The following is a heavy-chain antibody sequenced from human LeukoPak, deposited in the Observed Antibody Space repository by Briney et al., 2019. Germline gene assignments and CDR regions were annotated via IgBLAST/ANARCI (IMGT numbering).Heavy chain of an antibody. J-gene: IGHJ5*02. Sequence: SETLSLTCAVSGASVSSGSYYWSWIRQPPGKGLEWIGYIYYSGNPNYNSSLKSRVTISVDTSKNQFSLKLSSVTAADTAVYYCAREGYYYGSENYYLNWFDPWGQGTLVTVSS. V-gene: IGHV4-61*01. CDR3: AREGYYYGSENYYLNWFDP. D-gene: IGHD3-10*01. CDR2: IYYSGNP. CDR1: GASVSSGSYY.